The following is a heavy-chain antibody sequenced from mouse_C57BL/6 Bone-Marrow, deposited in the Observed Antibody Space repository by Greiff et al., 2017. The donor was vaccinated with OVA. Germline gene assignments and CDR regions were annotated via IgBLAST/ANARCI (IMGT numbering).Heavy chain of an antibody. J-gene: IGHJ4*01. CDR3: TRTGRRGLYAMDY. CDR1: GFTFSDAW. D-gene: IGHD3-3*01. V-gene: IGHV6-6*01. CDR2: IRNKANNHAT. Sequence: EVKVEESGGGLVQPGGSMKLTCAASGFTFSDAWMDWVRQSPEKGLEWVAEIRNKANNHATYYAESVKGRFTISRDDSKSSVYLQMNSLRAEDTGIYYGTRTGRRGLYAMDYWGQGTSVTVSS.